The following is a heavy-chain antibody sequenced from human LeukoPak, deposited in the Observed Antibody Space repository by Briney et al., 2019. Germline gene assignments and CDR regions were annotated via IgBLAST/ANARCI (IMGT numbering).Heavy chain of an antibody. CDR1: GFTFSNYW. Sequence: GGSLRLSCAASGFTFSNYWMHWVRQAPGKGLEYVSAISGNGVTTHYTNSVKGRFTISRDNSKNTVYLQMGSLSTEDTAVYYCARDTNREQDIWGQGTTVTVSS. CDR3: ARDTNREQDI. D-gene: IGHD3-3*01. J-gene: IGHJ6*02. CDR2: ISGNGVTT. V-gene: IGHV3-64*01.